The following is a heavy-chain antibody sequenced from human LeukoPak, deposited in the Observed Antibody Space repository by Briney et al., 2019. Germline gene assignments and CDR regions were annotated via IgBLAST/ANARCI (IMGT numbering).Heavy chain of an antibody. D-gene: IGHD1-26*01. CDR2: IYYSGST. V-gene: IGHV4-59*08. J-gene: IGHJ5*02. CDR1: GGSFSSYY. CDR3: ASLSIVGAGWFDP. Sequence: SETLSLTCTVSGGSFSSYYWSWIRQPPGKGLEWIGYIYYSGSTNYNPSLKSRVTISVDTSKNQFSLKLSSVTAADTAVYYCASLSIVGAGWFDPWGQGTLVTVSS.